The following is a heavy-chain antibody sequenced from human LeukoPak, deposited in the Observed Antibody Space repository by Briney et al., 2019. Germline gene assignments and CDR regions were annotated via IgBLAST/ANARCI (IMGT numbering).Heavy chain of an antibody. D-gene: IGHD3-22*01. V-gene: IGHV4-59*01. J-gene: IGHJ5*02. CDR1: GGSISSCY. Sequence: SETLSLTCTVSGGSISSCYWSWIRQPPGKGLEWIGYIYYSGSTNYNPSLKSRVTISVDTSKNQFSLKLSSVTAADTAVYYCARVVTANYYDSSGYSNWFDPWGQGTLVTVSS. CDR3: ARVVTANYYDSSGYSNWFDP. CDR2: IYYSGST.